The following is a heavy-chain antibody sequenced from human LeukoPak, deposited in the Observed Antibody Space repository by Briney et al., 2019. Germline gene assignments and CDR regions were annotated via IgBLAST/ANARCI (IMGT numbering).Heavy chain of an antibody. CDR2: IYYSGST. Sequence: ASETLSLTCTASGGSISSSSYYWGWIRQPPGKGLEWIGSIYYSGSTYYNPSLKSRVTISVDTSKNQFSLKLSSVTAADTAVYYCARQRKYCSSTSCYLGYYYYYMDVWGKRDHGHRLL. V-gene: IGHV4-39*01. D-gene: IGHD2-2*01. J-gene: IGHJ6*03. CDR3: ARQRKYCSSTSCYLGYYYYYMDV. CDR1: GGSISSSSYY.